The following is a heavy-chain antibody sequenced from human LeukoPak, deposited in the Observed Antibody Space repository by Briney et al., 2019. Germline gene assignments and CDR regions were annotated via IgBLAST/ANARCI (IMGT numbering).Heavy chain of an antibody. CDR3: ASCSVSWGSPYLDL. V-gene: IGHV3-74*01. CDR1: GFTFISNL. Sequence: GWSLTLSCAAAGFTFISNLLHGVRQAAGGGLVGVSRIKGDGSDPSYADSLKGRFTISRDNAKNTLYLQMNSLRAEDTAVYYCASCSVSWGSPYLDLWGRGTLVTVSS. D-gene: IGHD3-10*01. CDR2: IKGDGSDP. J-gene: IGHJ2*01.